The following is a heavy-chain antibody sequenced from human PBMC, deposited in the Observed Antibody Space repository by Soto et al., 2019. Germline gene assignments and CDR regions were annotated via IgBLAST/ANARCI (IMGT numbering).Heavy chain of an antibody. V-gene: IGHV3-23*01. D-gene: IGHD3-16*02. CDR1: GFTFSSYA. CDR2: ISGSGGST. J-gene: IGHJ4*02. Sequence: EVQLLESGGGLVQPGGSLRLSCAASGFTFSSYAMSWVRQAPGKGLEWVSAISGSGGSTYYADSVKGRFTSSRDNSKNPLYLQMNSLRAEDTAVYYCAKSPPANKGRFGGVIVQPFDYWGQGTLVTVSS. CDR3: AKSPPANKGRFGGVIVQPFDY.